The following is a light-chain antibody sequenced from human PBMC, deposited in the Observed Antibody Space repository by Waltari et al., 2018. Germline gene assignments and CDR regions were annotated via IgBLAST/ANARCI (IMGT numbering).Light chain of an antibody. CDR1: SGHSSNV. CDR2: VNSDGSH. Sequence: QLVLTQAPSASASLGASVKLTCTLSSGHSSNVVAWHQQQPEKGPRYVMKVNSDGSHSKGDDIPVRFSGSSSGAERYLTISGLQSEDEADYYGQTGGHGTWVFGGGTKLTVL. J-gene: IGLJ3*02. V-gene: IGLV4-69*01. CDR3: QTGGHGTWV.